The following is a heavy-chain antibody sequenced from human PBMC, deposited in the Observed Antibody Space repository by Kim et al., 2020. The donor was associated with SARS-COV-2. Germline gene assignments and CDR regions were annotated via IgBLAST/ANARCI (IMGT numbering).Heavy chain of an antibody. CDR1: GFTFDNYA. CDR2: VSGVGVNK. D-gene: IGHD5-12*01. J-gene: IGHJ6*01. Sequence: GGSLRLSCVGSGFTFDNYAMSWVRQAPGKGLEWVSVVSGVGVNKFYADSVRGRFTISRDNSKNILYLQMNSLRDEDTALYYCAKMAGMGGYNYFYYYGM. CDR3: AKMAGMGGYNYFYYYGM. V-gene: IGHV3-23*01.